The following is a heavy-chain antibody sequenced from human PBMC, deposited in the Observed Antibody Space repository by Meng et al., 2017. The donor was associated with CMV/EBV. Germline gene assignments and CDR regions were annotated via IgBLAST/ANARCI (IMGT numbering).Heavy chain of an antibody. D-gene: IGHD1-26*01. CDR1: GGSVSSGSYY. V-gene: IGHV4-61*01. Sequence: LTCTVSGGSVSSGSYYWSWIRQPPGKGLEWIGYIYYSGSTNYNPSLKSRVTISVDTSKNQFSLKLSSVTAADTAVYYCARGSGSGNWFDPWGQGTLVTVS. CDR2: IYYSGST. CDR3: ARGSGSGNWFDP. J-gene: IGHJ5*02.